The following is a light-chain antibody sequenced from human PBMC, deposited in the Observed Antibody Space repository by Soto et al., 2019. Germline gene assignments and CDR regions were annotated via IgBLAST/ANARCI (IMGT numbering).Light chain of an antibody. CDR1: QYVGSW. J-gene: IGKJ1*01. CDR2: KAS. Sequence: SQLTHAPSTLAACVVYRFTITFRASQYVGSWLAWYQQKPGKAPKLLIYKASNLQSGVPSRFSGSGSATEFTLTISSLQSDDFATYYCQQCNTFWTFGQGTKVDIK. V-gene: IGKV1-5*03. CDR3: QQCNTFWT.